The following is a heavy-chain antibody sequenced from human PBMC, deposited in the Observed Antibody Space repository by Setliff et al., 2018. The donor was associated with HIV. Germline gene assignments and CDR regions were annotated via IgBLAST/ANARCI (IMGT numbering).Heavy chain of an antibody. CDR3: AKDGISGGAYPPYYFDY. CDR1: GFTFSNFW. J-gene: IGHJ4*01. Sequence: GGSLRLSCATSGFTFSNFWMTWVRQAPGKGLEWVANIKEDGSEKYYVDSVRGRFTISRDNAKNSLYLQMNSLRAEDTAVYYCAKDGISGGAYPPYYFDYWGHGTLVTVSS. V-gene: IGHV3-7*03. D-gene: IGHD2-15*01. CDR2: IKEDGSEK.